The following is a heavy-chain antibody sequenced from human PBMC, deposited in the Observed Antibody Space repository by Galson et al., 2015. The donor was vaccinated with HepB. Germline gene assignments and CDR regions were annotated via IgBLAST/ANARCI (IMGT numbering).Heavy chain of an antibody. D-gene: IGHD3-10*01. CDR3: AKDNMVQGVIIAFDY. CDR1: GFTFDDYA. Sequence: SLRLSCAASGFTFDDYAMHWVRQAPGKGLEWVSGISWNSGSIGYADSVKGRFTISRDNAKNSLYLQLNSLRAEDTALYYCAKDNMVQGVIIAFDYWGQGTLVTVSS. V-gene: IGHV3-9*01. CDR2: ISWNSGSI. J-gene: IGHJ4*02.